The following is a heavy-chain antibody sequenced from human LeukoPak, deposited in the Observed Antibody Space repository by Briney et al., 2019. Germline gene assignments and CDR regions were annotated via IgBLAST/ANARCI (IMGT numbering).Heavy chain of an antibody. Sequence: ASVKVSCKASGYTFTGYYMHWVRQAPGQGLEWMGWISAYNGNTNYAQKLQGRVTMTTDTSTSTAYMELRSLRSDDTAVYYCARGQDGYCSGGSCYSAYYYYGMDVWGQGTTVTVSS. CDR1: GYTFTGYY. CDR2: ISAYNGNT. J-gene: IGHJ6*02. D-gene: IGHD2-15*01. V-gene: IGHV1-18*04. CDR3: ARGQDGYCSGGSCYSAYYYYGMDV.